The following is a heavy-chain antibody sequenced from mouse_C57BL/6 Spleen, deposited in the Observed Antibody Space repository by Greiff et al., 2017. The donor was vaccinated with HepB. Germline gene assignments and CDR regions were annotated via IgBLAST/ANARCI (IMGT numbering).Heavy chain of an antibody. CDR1: GFTFSSYA. J-gene: IGHJ4*01. Sequence: EVQGVESGGGLVKPGGSLKLSCAASGFTFSSYAMSWVRQTPEKRLEWVATISDGGSYTYYPDNVKGRFTISRDNAKNNLYLQMSHLKSEDTAMYYCAREGGNYGYYAMDYWGQGTSVTVSS. CDR3: AREGGNYGYYAMDY. V-gene: IGHV5-4*01. D-gene: IGHD2-1*01. CDR2: ISDGGSYT.